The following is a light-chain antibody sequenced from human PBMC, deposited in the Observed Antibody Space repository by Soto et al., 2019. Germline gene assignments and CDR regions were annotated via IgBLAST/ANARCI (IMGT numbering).Light chain of an antibody. CDR1: QSLLHSNGYNY. CDR3: MQALQTRT. Sequence: DTVMTQSPLSLPVTPGEPASISCRSSQSLLHSNGYNYLDWYLQKPGQSPQLQVYLGSNRASGVPDRCSGSGSGTDFTLKISRVEAEDVGVYYCMQALQTRTFGQGTKVEIK. V-gene: IGKV2-28*01. J-gene: IGKJ1*01. CDR2: LGS.